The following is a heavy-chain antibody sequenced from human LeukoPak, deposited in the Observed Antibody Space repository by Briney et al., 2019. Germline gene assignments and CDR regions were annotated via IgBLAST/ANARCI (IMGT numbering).Heavy chain of an antibody. CDR2: IYYSGST. J-gene: IGHJ5*02. D-gene: IGHD3-10*01. V-gene: IGHV4-59*08. Sequence: PSETLSLTCTVSGGSISGYYWSWIRQPPGKGLEWIGYIYYSGSTNYNPSLKSRVTISVDTSKNQFSLKLSSVTAADTAVYYCARSLLWFGVLLPHNWFDPWGQGTLVTVSS. CDR1: GGSISGYY. CDR3: ARSLLWFGVLLPHNWFDP.